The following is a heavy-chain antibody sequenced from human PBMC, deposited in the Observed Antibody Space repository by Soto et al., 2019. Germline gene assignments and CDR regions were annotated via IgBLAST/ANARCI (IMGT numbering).Heavy chain of an antibody. Sequence: QVQLQQWGAGLLKPSETLSLTCGVYGGSLSVYYWSWIRQSPGKGLEWIGEINHSGSTNYNPSFKSRVTISVYTSNTQSSMKLTSLPSAAPALYYCALILVRFSSFSSYMDVWGGGTTLTVSS. CDR2: INHSGST. CDR3: ALILVRFSSFSSYMDV. J-gene: IGHJ6*03. CDR1: GGSLSVYY. D-gene: IGHD3-3*01. V-gene: IGHV4-34*02.